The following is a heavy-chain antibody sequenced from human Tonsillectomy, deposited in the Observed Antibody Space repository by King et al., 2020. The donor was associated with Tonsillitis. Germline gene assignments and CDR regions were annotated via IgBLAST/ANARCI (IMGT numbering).Heavy chain of an antibody. D-gene: IGHD3-9*01. CDR2: INPSGGST. CDR1: GYTFSSYY. V-gene: IGHV1-46*01. J-gene: IGHJ4*02. CDR3: ARDADYDILTGYFGY. Sequence: QLVQSGAEVKKPGASVKVSCQASGYTFSSYYMYWVRQAPGQGLEWMGIINPSGGSTSYAQKFQGRVTMTRDTSTSTVYMELSSLRSEDTAVYYCARDADYDILTGYFGYWGQGTLVTVSS.